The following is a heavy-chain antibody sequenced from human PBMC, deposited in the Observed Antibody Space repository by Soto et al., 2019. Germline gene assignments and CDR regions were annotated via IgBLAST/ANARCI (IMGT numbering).Heavy chain of an antibody. CDR2: IYYSGST. D-gene: IGHD6-19*01. CDR1: DGSISSYY. J-gene: IGHJ4*02. V-gene: IGHV4-59*01. CDR3: ARVGRSGWYVDY. Sequence: QVQLQESGPGLVKPSETLSLTCTVSDGSISSYYWSWIRQPPGKGLEWIGYIYYSGSTNYNPSLKSRVTISVDTSKNQFSLKLSSVTAADTAVYYCARVGRSGWYVDYWGQGTLVTVSS.